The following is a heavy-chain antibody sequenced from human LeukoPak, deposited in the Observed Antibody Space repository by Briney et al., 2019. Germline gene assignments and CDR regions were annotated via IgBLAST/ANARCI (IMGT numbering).Heavy chain of an antibody. CDR3: ARFIAAAGYFDH. Sequence: GGSLRLSCAASGFTFSSYSMNWVRQAPGKGLEWVSSISSSSSYIYYADSVKGRFTISRDNAKNSLYLQMNSLRAEDTAVYYCARFIAAAGYFDHWGQGTLVTVSS. D-gene: IGHD6-13*01. CDR1: GFTFSSYS. CDR2: ISSSSSYI. J-gene: IGHJ4*02. V-gene: IGHV3-21*01.